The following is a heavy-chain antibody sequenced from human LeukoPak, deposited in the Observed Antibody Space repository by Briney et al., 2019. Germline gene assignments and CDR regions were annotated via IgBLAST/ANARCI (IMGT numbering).Heavy chain of an antibody. CDR2: ITSSGSIT. Sequence: PGGSLRLSCTASGFTFSDHYMSWFRLSPGKGLEWHSYITSSGSITDYADSVKGRFTISRDNAKNTMFLQMNSLRPEDTAVYYCARDPDYGDPEWGQGTLVAVSS. D-gene: IGHD4-17*01. V-gene: IGHV3-11*01. CDR1: GFTFSDHY. CDR3: ARDPDYGDPE. J-gene: IGHJ4*02.